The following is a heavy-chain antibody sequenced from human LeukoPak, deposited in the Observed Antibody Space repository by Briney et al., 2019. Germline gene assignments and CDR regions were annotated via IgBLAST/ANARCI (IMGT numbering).Heavy chain of an antibody. D-gene: IGHD2-2*02. CDR1: GGSISSGGYY. Sequence: SETLSLTCTVSGGSISSGGYYWSWIRQPPGKGLEWIGYIYHSGSTCYNPSLKSRVAISVDRSKNQFSLKLSSVTAADTAVYYCARGRSYCSSTSCYTLAGYYYYYYYMDVWGKGTTVTVSS. J-gene: IGHJ6*03. CDR2: IYHSGST. V-gene: IGHV4-30-2*01. CDR3: ARGRSYCSSTSCYTLAGYYYYYYYMDV.